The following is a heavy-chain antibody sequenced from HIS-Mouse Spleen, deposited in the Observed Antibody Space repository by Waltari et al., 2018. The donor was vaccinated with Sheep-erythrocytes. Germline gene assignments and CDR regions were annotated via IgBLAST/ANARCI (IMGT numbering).Heavy chain of an antibody. CDR2: ISWNSGSI. CDR1: GFTFDDYA. D-gene: IGHD3-10*01. V-gene: IGHV3-9*01. J-gene: IGHJ4*02. Sequence: SLRLSCSASGFTFDDYAMPWVRQAPGKGLEWVSGISWNSGSIGYADSVKGRFTISRDNAKNSLYLQMNSLRAEDTALYYCAKGSYVYGSGSYYEYYFDYWGQGTLVTVSS. CDR3: AKGSYVYGSGSYYEYYFDY.